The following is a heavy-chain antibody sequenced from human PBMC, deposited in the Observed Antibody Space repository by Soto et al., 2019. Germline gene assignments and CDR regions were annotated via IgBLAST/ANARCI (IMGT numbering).Heavy chain of an antibody. V-gene: IGHV1-69*01. J-gene: IGHJ4*02. CDR1: GGSFSDYT. CDR2: VIPIFQTP. D-gene: IGHD3-10*01. CDR3: ARVSRGPIDN. Sequence: QAQLVQSGAEVKKPGSSVKVSCKASGGSFSDYTINWLRQAPGQGLEWMGGVIPIFQTPTYAQNFQGRVTITADESTSTAYMELNSLTSGDTAVYYCARVSRGPIDNWGQGTLVTVSS.